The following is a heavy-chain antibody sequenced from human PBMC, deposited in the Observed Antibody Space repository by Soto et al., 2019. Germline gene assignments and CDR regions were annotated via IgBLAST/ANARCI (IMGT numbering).Heavy chain of an antibody. D-gene: IGHD2-15*01. CDR2: IIPILGIA. J-gene: IGHJ5*02. CDR3: VRDQPAEQWVVAATGCFDP. Sequence: QVQLVQSGAEVKKPGSSVKVSCKASGGTFSSYTISWVRQAPGQGLEWMGRIIPILGIANYAQKFQGRVTITADKSTSTAYRARSSLRSEDTAVYYCVRDQPAEQWVVAATGCFDPWGQGTLVTASS. V-gene: IGHV1-69*08. CDR1: GGTFSSYT.